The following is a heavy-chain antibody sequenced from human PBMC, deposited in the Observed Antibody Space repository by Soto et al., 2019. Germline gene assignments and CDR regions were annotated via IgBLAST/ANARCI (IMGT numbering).Heavy chain of an antibody. V-gene: IGHV4-30-2*01. CDR3: ARHREKYEYVWGSYRDDAFDI. CDR2: IYHSGST. J-gene: IGHJ3*02. D-gene: IGHD3-16*02. Sequence: QLQLQESGSGLVKPSQTLSLTCAVSGGSISSGGYSWSWIRQPPGKGLEWIGYIYHSGSTYYNPSLKRRVTRSGDRSKNQCSRKRSSMTAADTAVYDCARHREKYEYVWGSYRDDAFDIWGQGTMVTVSA. CDR1: GGSISSGGYS.